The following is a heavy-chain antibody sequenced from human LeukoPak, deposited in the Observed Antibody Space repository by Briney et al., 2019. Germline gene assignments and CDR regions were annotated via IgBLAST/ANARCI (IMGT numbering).Heavy chain of an antibody. CDR1: GLTFGSYT. J-gene: IGHJ4*02. Sequence: HPGRSLRLSCAASGLTFGSYTMHWVRQAPGKGLEWVALMSFDGKIQNYADSVKGRFTISRDNSKNTLDLQMNSLRAEDTAVYHCARAIGYSISWYYFDHWGQGTLVTVSS. V-gene: IGHV3-30*04. D-gene: IGHD2-2*01. CDR2: MSFDGKIQ. CDR3: ARAIGYSISWYYFDH.